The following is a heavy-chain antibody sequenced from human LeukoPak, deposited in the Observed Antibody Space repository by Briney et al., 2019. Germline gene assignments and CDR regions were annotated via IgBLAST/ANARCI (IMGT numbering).Heavy chain of an antibody. CDR1: GYTFTSYA. CDR3: ARDLKWGATGYFQH. D-gene: IGHD7-27*01. Sequence: ASVKVSCKASGYTFTSYAMHWVRQAPGQRLEWMGWINAGNGNTKYSQKFQGRVTITRDTSASTAYMELSSLRSEDTAVYYCARDLKWGATGYFQHWGQGTLVTVSS. V-gene: IGHV1-3*01. CDR2: INAGNGNT. J-gene: IGHJ1*01.